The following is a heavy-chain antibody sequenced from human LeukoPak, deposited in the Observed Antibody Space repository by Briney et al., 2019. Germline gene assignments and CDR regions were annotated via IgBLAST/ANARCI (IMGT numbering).Heavy chain of an antibody. CDR2: IYNGGNT. Sequence: SEALSLTCTVSGVSINTYYASWIRQAPGKGLEFIGFIYNGGNTNYNPSLKSRATISVDTSNNQFSLRLTSVTAADTAMYYCAAGPWELDFWGQGTLVTVSS. J-gene: IGHJ4*02. CDR3: AAGPWELDF. V-gene: IGHV4-4*09. CDR1: GVSINTYY. D-gene: IGHD1-26*01.